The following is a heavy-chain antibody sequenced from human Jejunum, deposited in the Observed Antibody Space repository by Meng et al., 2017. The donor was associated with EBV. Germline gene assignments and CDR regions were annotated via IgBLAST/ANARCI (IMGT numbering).Heavy chain of an antibody. J-gene: IGHJ4*02. CDR1: GDSIDSRNW. D-gene: IGHD2-21*02. CDR2: IYYSGST. Sequence: QVQLRVAGPGLWKPSGTLSLTCAVSGDSIDSRNWWSWVRQSPERGLEWIGEIYYSGSTNYNPSLKSRVTILVDRSENHFSLHLSSVTAADTAVYYCVRGGDYCLVYWGQGTLVTVSS. CDR3: VRGGDYCLVY. V-gene: IGHV4-4*02.